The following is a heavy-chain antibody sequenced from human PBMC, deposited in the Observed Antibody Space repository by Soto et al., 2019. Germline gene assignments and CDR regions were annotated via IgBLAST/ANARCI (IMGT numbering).Heavy chain of an antibody. J-gene: IGHJ1*01. V-gene: IGHV1-18*01. CDR3: ASYTKSNRYND. D-gene: IGHD1-20*01. Sequence: QVQVLQSGPAVKRPGASVTVSCKTSGYTFSTSGISWVRQAPGQGLEWVGWIRPDNGNRKSAQRLQGRFTLTTDTSTPTAYMELRSLNSDDTALYYCASYTKSNRYNDLGQGNLVTVSS. CDR2: IRPDNGNR. CDR1: GYTFSTSG.